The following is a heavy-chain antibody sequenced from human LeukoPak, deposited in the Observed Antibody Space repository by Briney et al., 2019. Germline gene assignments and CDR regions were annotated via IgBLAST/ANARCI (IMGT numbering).Heavy chain of an antibody. V-gene: IGHV3-48*03. Sequence: GGSLRLSCEASGFTFSSYEMNWVRQAPGKGLEWVSYISSSGNTIYYADSVKGRFTISRDNAKNSLYLQMNSLRAEDTAVYYCARQMYCDFWSGYSTFDYWSQGTLVTVSP. CDR2: ISSSGNTI. CDR1: GFTFSSYE. D-gene: IGHD3-3*01. CDR3: ARQMYCDFWSGYSTFDY. J-gene: IGHJ4*02.